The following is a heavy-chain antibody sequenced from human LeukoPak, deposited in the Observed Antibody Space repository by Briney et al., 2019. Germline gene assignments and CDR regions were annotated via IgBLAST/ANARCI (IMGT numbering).Heavy chain of an antibody. CDR1: GFTFKSYG. CDR2: LSYDGNKE. CDR3: AKDYRKYQFLWLIDY. Sequence: GGSLRLSCEASGFTFKSYGMAWVRQTPGKGPEWVAFLSYDGNKEFYADSVKGRFTISRDNSKNTLYLQMNSLRPEDTAVYYCAKDYRKYQFLWLIDYWGQGTLVTVSS. V-gene: IGHV3-30*18. D-gene: IGHD3-10*01. J-gene: IGHJ4*02.